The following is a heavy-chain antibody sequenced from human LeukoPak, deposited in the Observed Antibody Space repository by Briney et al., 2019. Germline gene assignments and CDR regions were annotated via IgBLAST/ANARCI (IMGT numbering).Heavy chain of an antibody. V-gene: IGHV1-24*01. Sequence: ASVKVSCKASGYTFTSYAMHWVRQAPGKGLEWMGGFDPEDGETIYAQKFQGRVTMTEDTSTDTAYMELSSLRSEDTAVYYCATDRSLGGDFDYWGQGTLVTVSS. J-gene: IGHJ4*02. CDR1: GYTFTSYA. CDR2: FDPEDGET. CDR3: ATDRSLGGDFDY. D-gene: IGHD4-17*01.